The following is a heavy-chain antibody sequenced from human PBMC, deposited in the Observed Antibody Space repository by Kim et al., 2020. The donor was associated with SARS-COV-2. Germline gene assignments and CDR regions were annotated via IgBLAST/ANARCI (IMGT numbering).Heavy chain of an antibody. V-gene: IGHV3-23*01. Sequence: GGSLRLSCVASGFAFSNYVMTWVRQAPGKGLEWVSSIAPGGGTTQYADSVRGRFAVSRDNSRNTLYLQMNSLRAEDTAFYYCARLERCDVWGHGTMVTVSS. CDR2: IAPGGGTT. CDR3: ARLERCDV. D-gene: IGHD3-3*01. CDR1: GFAFSNYV. J-gene: IGHJ3*01.